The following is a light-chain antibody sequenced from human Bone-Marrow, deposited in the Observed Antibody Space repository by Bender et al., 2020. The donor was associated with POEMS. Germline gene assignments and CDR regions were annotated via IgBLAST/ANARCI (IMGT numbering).Light chain of an antibody. CDR2: EVY. Sequence: QSALTQPASVTGSPGQSITLSCTDTSNNVMTYNLVSWYQEHPGKAPKLIIYEVYKRPSGVSNRFSGSKSDNTASLTISGLQADDEADYYCCAYAGSGTHWVFGGGTKLTVL. CDR3: CAYAGSGTHWV. V-gene: IGLV2-23*02. CDR1: SNNVMTYNL. J-gene: IGLJ3*02.